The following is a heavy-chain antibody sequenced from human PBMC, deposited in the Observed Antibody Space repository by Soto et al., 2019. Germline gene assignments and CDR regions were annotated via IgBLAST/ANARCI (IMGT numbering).Heavy chain of an antibody. J-gene: IGHJ4*02. CDR3: ARQRTTVVTQAYFDH. Sequence: LTCIVSGESISSSSYYWGWIRQPPGKGLEWIGSIYYSGRTYYNPSFKSRVTISIDTSKNQFSLKLSSVTATDTAVYYCARQRTTVVTQAYFDHWGQGALVTVSS. D-gene: IGHD2-21*02. V-gene: IGHV4-39*01. CDR2: IYYSGRT. CDR1: GESISSSSYY.